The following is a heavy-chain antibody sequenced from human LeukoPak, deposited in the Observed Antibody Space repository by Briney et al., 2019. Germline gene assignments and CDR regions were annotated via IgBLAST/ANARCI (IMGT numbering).Heavy chain of an antibody. Sequence: GGSLRLSFAVAGFTFSSNAMTWVPRAPGKGLEWVSAISGRGGRTSYADSVKGRFTISRDNSKNTLYLQRNSLRDEDTAVYYCAKGYYGSGSYLDCWGQGTLVTVSS. CDR1: GFTFSSNA. CDR2: ISGRGGRT. J-gene: IGHJ4*02. D-gene: IGHD3-10*01. V-gene: IGHV3-23*01. CDR3: AKGYYGSGSYLDC.